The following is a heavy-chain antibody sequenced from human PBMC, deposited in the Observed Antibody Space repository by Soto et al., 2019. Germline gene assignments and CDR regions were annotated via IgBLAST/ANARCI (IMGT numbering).Heavy chain of an antibody. CDR1: GFTFSSYA. V-gene: IGHV3-30-3*01. CDR2: ISFDGSNK. Sequence: QVQLVESGGGVVQPGRSLRLSCAASGFTFSSYAMQWVRQAPGKGLEWVAVISFDGSNKYYADSVKDRFTVSRDNSKNTLYVQMNSLRAEDTALYYCGRDRRFGNGYNLGFDYWGQGTLVTVSS. CDR3: GRDRRFGNGYNLGFDY. D-gene: IGHD5-12*01. J-gene: IGHJ4*02.